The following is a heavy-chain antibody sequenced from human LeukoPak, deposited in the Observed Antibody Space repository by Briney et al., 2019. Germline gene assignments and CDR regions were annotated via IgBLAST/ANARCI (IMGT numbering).Heavy chain of an antibody. CDR3: ARGEEAYYDSSGYYGMDV. J-gene: IGHJ6*02. D-gene: IGHD3-22*01. CDR1: GYTFTGYY. CDR2: INPNSGGT. Sequence: ASVKVSCKASGYTFTGYYMHWVRQAPGQGLEWIGWINPNSGGTNYAQKFQGRVTMTRDTSISTAYMELSRLRSDDTAVYYCARGEEAYYDSSGYYGMDVWGQGTTVTVSS. V-gene: IGHV1-2*02.